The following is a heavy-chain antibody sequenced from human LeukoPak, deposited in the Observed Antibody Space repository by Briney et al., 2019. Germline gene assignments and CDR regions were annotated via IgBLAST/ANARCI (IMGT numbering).Heavy chain of an antibody. V-gene: IGHV3-30*02. J-gene: IGHJ4*02. D-gene: IGHD2-8*01. CDR2: IRYDGGNK. Sequence: GGSLRLSCAASGFTFSSYGMHWVRQAPGKGLEWVAFIRYDGGNKYYADSVKGRFTISRDNSKNTLYLQMNSLRAEDTAVYYCAKVRYCTNGVCYTQGIGYFDYWGQGTLVTVSS. CDR3: AKVRYCTNGVCYTQGIGYFDY. CDR1: GFTFSSYG.